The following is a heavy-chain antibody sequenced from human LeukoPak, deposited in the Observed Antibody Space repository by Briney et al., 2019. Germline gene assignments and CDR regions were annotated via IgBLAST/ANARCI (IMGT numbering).Heavy chain of an antibody. CDR3: ARDGTVTTNDAFDI. D-gene: IGHD4-17*01. CDR2: ISSSSSYT. J-gene: IGHJ3*02. CDR1: GFTFSDYY. V-gene: IGHV3-11*06. Sequence: GGSLRLSFAASGFTFSDYYMSWIRQAPGKGLGWVSYISSSSSYTNYADSVKGRFTISRDNCKNSLYLQMHSLSAEDTAVYYCARDGTVTTNDAFDIWGQGTMVTVSS.